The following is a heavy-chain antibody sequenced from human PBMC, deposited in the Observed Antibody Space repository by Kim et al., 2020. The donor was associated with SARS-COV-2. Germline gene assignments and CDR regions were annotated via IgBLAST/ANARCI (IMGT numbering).Heavy chain of an antibody. CDR3: ASSDSSGYYYYYYGMDV. V-gene: IGHV1-69*13. Sequence: SVKVSCKASGGTFSSYAISWVRQAPGQGLEWMGWIIPIFGTANYAQKFQGRVTITADESTSTAYMELSSLRSEDTAVYYCASSDSSGYYYYYYGMDVWGQGTTVTVSS. D-gene: IGHD3-22*01. J-gene: IGHJ6*02. CDR1: GGTFSSYA. CDR2: IIPIFGTA.